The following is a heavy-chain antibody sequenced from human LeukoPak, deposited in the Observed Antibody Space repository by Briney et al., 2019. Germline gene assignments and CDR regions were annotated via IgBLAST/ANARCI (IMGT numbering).Heavy chain of an antibody. D-gene: IGHD1-1*01. CDR2: IKEDGSQK. V-gene: IGHV3-7*01. J-gene: IGHJ4*02. CDR1: GFTFSNYW. Sequence: GGSLRLSCAASGFTFSNYWMNWVRQAPGKGLEWVANIKEDGSQKYYVDPVKGRFTISRDNAKNSLYLQMNSLRAEDTAVYYCARNMPFNWNGDYWGQGTLVTVSS. CDR3: ARNMPFNWNGDY.